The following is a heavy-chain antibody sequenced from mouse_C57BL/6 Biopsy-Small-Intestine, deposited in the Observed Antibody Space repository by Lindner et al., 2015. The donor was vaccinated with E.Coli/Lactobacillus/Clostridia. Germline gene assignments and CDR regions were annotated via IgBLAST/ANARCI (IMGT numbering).Heavy chain of an antibody. CDR3: TTDWDYAMDY. J-gene: IGHJ4*01. Sequence: VQLQESGAELVKPGASVKLSCTASGFNIKDYYMHWVKQRTEQGLEWIGRIDPEDGETKYAPKFQGKATMTADTSSNTAYLHLSSLTSEDTAVYYCTTDWDYAMDYWGQGTSVTVSS. CDR1: GFNIKDYY. D-gene: IGHD4-1*01. CDR2: IDPEDGET. V-gene: IGHV14-1*01.